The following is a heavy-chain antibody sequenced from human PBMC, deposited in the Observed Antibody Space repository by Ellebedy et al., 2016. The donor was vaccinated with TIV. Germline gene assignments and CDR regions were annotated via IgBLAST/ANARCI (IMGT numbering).Heavy chain of an antibody. CDR2: IFTSGST. CDR1: GGSISSYS. V-gene: IGHV4-4*07. CDR3: ASLCSSTSCYRANLDY. Sequence: MPSETLSLTCTVSGGSISSYSWSWIRQPAGEGLEWIGRIFTSGSTNFNPSLKSRVTMSVDTSKNQFSLELSSVTAADTAVYSCASLCSSTSCYRANLDYWGQGTLVTVSS. J-gene: IGHJ4*02. D-gene: IGHD2-2*02.